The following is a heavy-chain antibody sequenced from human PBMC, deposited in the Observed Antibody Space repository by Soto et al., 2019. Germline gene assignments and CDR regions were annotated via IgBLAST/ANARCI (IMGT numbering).Heavy chain of an antibody. CDR3: ATAEVDY. V-gene: IGHV3-74*01. J-gene: IGHJ4*02. CDR2: MNSDGSTT. Sequence: GGSLSLSCAVSGFTFVNHWMHWVRQAPGKGLEWVSRMNSDGSTTDYADSVKGRFTVSRDNAKNTLYLQMNSLRAEDTAVYYCATAEVDYWGPGTLVTVSS. CDR1: GFTFVNHW.